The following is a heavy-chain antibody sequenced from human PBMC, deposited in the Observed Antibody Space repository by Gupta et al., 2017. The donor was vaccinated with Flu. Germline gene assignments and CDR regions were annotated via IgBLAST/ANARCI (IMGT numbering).Heavy chain of an antibody. J-gene: IGHJ4*02. CDR1: GYSFTSYW. D-gene: IGHD2-15*01. CDR2: IYPGDSDT. Sequence: EVQLVQSGAEVKKPGASLTISCKGSGYSFTSYWIGWVRQMPGKGLEWMGIIYPGDSDTRYSPSFQGQVTISADKSISTAYLQWSSLKASDTAMYYCARALLKGSPAPYFDYWGQGTLVTVSS. CDR3: ARALLKGSPAPYFDY. V-gene: IGHV5-51*01.